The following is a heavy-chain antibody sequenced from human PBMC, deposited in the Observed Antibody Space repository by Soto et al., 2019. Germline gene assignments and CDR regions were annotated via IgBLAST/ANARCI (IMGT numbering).Heavy chain of an antibody. CDR2: IYYSGST. J-gene: IGHJ4*02. D-gene: IGHD4-17*01. Sequence: SEPLSLTCTVSGGYISSYCWSWIRQPQGKGLEWIGYIYYSGSTNYNPSLKSRVTISVDTSKKQFSLKLSSVTAADTAVYYCARVYAVTTGVWFFDYWGQGTLVTVSS. V-gene: IGHV4-59*01. CDR3: ARVYAVTTGVWFFDY. CDR1: GGYISSYC.